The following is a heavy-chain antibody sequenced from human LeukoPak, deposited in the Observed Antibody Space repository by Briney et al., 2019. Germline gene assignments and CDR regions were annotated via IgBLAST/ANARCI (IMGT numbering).Heavy chain of an antibody. CDR2: ISYDGSNK. CDR3: AKDLGDSGPTPDSDY. J-gene: IGHJ4*02. Sequence: GGSLRLSCAASGFTFSNYAIHWVRQAPGKGLEWVAVISYDGSNKYYADSVKGRFTISRDNSKNTLYLQMNSLRAEDTSVYYCAKDLGDSGPTPDSDYWGQGTLVTVSS. V-gene: IGHV3-30-3*01. CDR1: GFTFSNYA. D-gene: IGHD1-26*01.